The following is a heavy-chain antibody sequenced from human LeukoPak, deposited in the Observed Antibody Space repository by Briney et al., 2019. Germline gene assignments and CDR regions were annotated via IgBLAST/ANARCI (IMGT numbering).Heavy chain of an antibody. D-gene: IGHD4-23*01. J-gene: IGHJ4*02. CDR1: GFSVSSNY. CDR2: TYSGGST. CDR3: AKGSATTVVTIDY. V-gene: IGHV3-53*05. Sequence: GGSLRLSCAASGFSVSSNYMTWVRQAPGKGLEWVSVTYSGGSTYYADSVKGRFTISRDNSKNTMYLQMNSLRDEDTAVYYCAKGSATTVVTIDYWGQGTLVTVSS.